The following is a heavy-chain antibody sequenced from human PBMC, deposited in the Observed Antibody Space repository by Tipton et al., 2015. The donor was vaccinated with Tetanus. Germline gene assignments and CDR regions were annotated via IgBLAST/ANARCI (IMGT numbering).Heavy chain of an antibody. Sequence: QSGPEVKKPGASLKLSCKTSGYTFTSYLVHWVRQAPGRGLEWMGLVNPSGGLITNAQNFKGRLILTKDTSTSTVTMQLASLRSDDTAVNYCARERGNRANAFDVWGPGTKVTVSS. D-gene: IGHD3-16*01. V-gene: IGHV1-46*01. CDR3: ARERGNRANAFDV. J-gene: IGHJ3*01. CDR1: GYTFTSYL. CDR2: VNPSGGLI.